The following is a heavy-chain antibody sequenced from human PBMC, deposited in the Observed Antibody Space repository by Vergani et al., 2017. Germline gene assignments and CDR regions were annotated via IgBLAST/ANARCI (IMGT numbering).Heavy chain of an antibody. CDR2: IYSGGST. Sequence: VQLVESGGGVVQPGRSLRLSCAACGFTVSSNYMSWVRQAPGKGLEWVSVIYSGGSTYYADSVKGRFTISRDNAKNSLYLQMNSLRAEDTAVYYCAREAGAVVAPYDYWGQGTLVTVSS. V-gene: IGHV3-66*01. CDR1: GFTVSSNY. CDR3: AREAGAVVAPYDY. D-gene: IGHD2-15*01. J-gene: IGHJ4*02.